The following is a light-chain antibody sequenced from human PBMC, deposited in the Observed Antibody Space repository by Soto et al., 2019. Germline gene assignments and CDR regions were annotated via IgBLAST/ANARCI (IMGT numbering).Light chain of an antibody. CDR3: SSYSTSSALV. CDR1: SADIGAFNY. J-gene: IGLJ7*01. CDR2: DVS. Sequence: QSALTQPASVSGSPGQSITISCAGTSADIGAFNYVSWYQHHPGKVPQLLIYDVSNRPSGVSARFSASKSANTASLTISGLQADDEAAYYCSSYSTSSALVFGGGTQLTVL. V-gene: IGLV2-14*03.